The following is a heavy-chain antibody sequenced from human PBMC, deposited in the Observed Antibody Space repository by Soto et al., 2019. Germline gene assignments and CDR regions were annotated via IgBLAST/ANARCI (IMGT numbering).Heavy chain of an antibody. J-gene: IGHJ6*02. D-gene: IGHD6-19*01. V-gene: IGHV3-21*01. CDR2: ISSSSSYI. CDR1: GFTFSSYS. Sequence: EVQLVESGGGLVKPGGSLRLSCAASGFTFSSYSMNWVRQAPGKGLEWVSSISSSSSYIYYADSVKGRFTISRDNAKNSLYLQMNSLRAEDTAVYYCASDATDSSGWYKSMDVWGQGTTVTVSS. CDR3: ASDATDSSGWYKSMDV.